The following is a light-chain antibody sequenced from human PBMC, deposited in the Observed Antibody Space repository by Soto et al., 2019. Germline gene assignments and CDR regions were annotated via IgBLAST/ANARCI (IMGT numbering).Light chain of an antibody. CDR1: QSVSNNY. V-gene: IGKV3-20*01. CDR2: GSS. J-gene: IGKJ2*01. CDR3: QQYGSSPPYT. Sequence: EVVLTQSPGTLSLSPGERATLSCRASQSVSNNYLAWYQQKPGQAPRLGIFGSSDRATGIPDRFSGSGSGTDFTLTISRLEPEDFAVYYCQQYGSSPPYTFGQGTKLEIK.